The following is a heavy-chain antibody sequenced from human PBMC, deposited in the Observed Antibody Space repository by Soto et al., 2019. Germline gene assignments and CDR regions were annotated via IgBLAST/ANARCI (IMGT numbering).Heavy chain of an antibody. D-gene: IGHD3-10*01. J-gene: IGHJ6*03. Sequence: ASVKVSCKASGYTFTSYYMHWVRQAPGQGLEWMGIINPSGGSTSYAQKFQGRVTMTTDTSTSTVYMELSSLRSEDTAVYYCAREITMVRGVIHYYYYMDVWGKGTTVTVSS. CDR1: GYTFTSYY. V-gene: IGHV1-46*01. CDR3: AREITMVRGVIHYYYYMDV. CDR2: INPSGGST.